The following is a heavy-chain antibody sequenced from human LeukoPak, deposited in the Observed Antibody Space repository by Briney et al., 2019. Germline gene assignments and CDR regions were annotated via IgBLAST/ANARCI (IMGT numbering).Heavy chain of an antibody. CDR2: ISSGGGST. Sequence: GGSLRLSCAASGFTFSSYGMSWVRQAPGKGLEWVSAISSGGGSTYYADSVKGRFTISRDNSKNTLYLQKNSLRADDTAIYYCAKSMTLQWRGFFDLWGRGTHVTVSS. J-gene: IGHJ2*01. D-gene: IGHD6-19*01. V-gene: IGHV3-23*01. CDR1: GFTFSSYG. CDR3: AKSMTLQWRGFFDL.